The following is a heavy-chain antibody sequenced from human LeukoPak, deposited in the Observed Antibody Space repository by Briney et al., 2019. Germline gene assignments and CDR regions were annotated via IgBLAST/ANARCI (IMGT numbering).Heavy chain of an antibody. CDR3: AKGVAVVPAVADY. V-gene: IGHV3-30*02. D-gene: IGHD2-2*01. CDR2: IRFDGSNK. J-gene: IGHJ4*02. CDR1: GFTFSNYA. Sequence: GGSLRLSCAASGFTFSNYAMHWVRQAPGKGLEWVAFIRFDGSNKYYADSVRGRFTISRDNSKNTVYLQMNSLRPEDTAVYYCAKGVAVVPAVADYWGQGTLVTVSS.